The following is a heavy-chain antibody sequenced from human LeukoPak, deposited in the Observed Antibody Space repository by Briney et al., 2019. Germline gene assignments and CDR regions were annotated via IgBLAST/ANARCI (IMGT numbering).Heavy chain of an antibody. V-gene: IGHV3-30*02. CDR3: AIPTEGPLPGGGDY. CDR1: GFTFSSYG. CDR2: IRYDGSNK. J-gene: IGHJ4*02. Sequence: GGSLRLSCAASGFTFSSYGMHWVRQAPGKGLEWVAFIRYDGSNKYYADSVKGRFTISRDNAKNSLYLQMNSLRAEDTAVYYCAIPTEGPLPGGGDYWGQGTLVTVSS. D-gene: IGHD1-14*01.